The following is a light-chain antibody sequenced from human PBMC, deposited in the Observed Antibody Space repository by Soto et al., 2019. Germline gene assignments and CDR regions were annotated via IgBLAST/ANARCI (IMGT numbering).Light chain of an antibody. V-gene: IGKV3-20*01. CDR3: HQDGSSPHT. J-gene: IGKJ2*01. Sequence: EIVLTQSPGTLSLSPGERATLSCRASQSVSSSYLAWYQQKPGQAPSLLIYGASSRSTGIPARFSGSGAGTDFNLTISRLEPEDFAVYYGHQDGSSPHTFGQSTKLEIK. CDR2: GAS. CDR1: QSVSSSY.